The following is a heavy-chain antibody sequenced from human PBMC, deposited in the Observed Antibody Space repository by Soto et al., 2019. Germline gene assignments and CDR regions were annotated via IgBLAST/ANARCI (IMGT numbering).Heavy chain of an antibody. CDR2: IYSGGST. V-gene: IGHV3-53*01. J-gene: IGHJ4*02. D-gene: IGHD3-22*01. CDR1: GFTVSSNY. Sequence: GGSLRLSCAASGFTVSSNYMSWVRQAPGKGLEWVSVIYSGGSTYYADSVKGRFTISRDNSKNTLYLQMNSLRAEDTAVYYCAREDYYDSSGYYGYWGQGTLVAVSS. CDR3: AREDYYDSSGYYGY.